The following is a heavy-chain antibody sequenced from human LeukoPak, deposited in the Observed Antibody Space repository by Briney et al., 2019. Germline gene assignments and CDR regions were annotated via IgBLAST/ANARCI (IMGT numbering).Heavy chain of an antibody. J-gene: IGHJ4*02. CDR2: INSDGSST. Sequence: GGSLRLSCAASGFTFSSCWMHWVRQAPGKGLVWVSRINSDGSSTSYADSVKGRFTISRDNAKNTLNLQMNSLRAEDTAVYYCATSSDTAMVFDYWGQGTLVTVSS. D-gene: IGHD5-18*01. CDR1: GFTFSSCW. CDR3: ATSSDTAMVFDY. V-gene: IGHV3-74*01.